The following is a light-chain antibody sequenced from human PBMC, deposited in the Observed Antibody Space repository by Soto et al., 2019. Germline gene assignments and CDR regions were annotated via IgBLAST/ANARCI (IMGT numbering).Light chain of an antibody. CDR2: DVN. J-gene: IGLJ2*01. CDR1: SSDVGAYDY. Sequence: QSVLTQPRSVSESPGQSVTISCTGTSSDVGAYDYVSWYQQHPGKVPKLMIYDVNKRPSGVPHRFSGSKSGKTAFLTISRLQAEDEADYYCLSFAGSYEVFGGGTQLTVL. V-gene: IGLV2-11*01. CDR3: LSFAGSYEV.